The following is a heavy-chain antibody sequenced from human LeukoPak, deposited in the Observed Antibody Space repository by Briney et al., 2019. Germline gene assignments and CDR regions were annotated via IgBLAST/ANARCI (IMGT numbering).Heavy chain of an antibody. J-gene: IGHJ4*02. D-gene: IGHD2-2*01. CDR3: ARASSDGIIPAATSFDC. CDR1: GFTFSSFG. V-gene: IGHV3-33*01. Sequence: GSLRLSCAASGFTFSSFGMHWVRQAPGKGLEWVAFIWFDGSDKYYADSVKGRFTISRDNSKNTWYLQMNSLRVEDTAVYYCARASSDGIIPAATSFDCWGQGTLVTVSS. CDR2: IWFDGSDK.